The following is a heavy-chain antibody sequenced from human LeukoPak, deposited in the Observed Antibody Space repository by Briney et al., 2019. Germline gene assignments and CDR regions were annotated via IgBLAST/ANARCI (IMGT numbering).Heavy chain of an antibody. Sequence: ASVKVSCKASGYTFTSYDIDWVRQATGQGLEWMGWMNPNSGNTGYAQKFQGRVTMTRNTSISTAYMELSSLRSEDTAVYYCASGAVVAANYGMDVWGQGTTVTVS. J-gene: IGHJ6*02. D-gene: IGHD2-15*01. V-gene: IGHV1-8*01. CDR2: MNPNSGNT. CDR3: ASGAVVAANYGMDV. CDR1: GYTFTSYD.